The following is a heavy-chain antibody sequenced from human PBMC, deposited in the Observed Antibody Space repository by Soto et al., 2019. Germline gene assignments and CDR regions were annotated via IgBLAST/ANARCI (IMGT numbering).Heavy chain of an antibody. CDR3: ARGRKVRGVKPYYFDY. V-gene: IGHV4-34*01. D-gene: IGHD3-10*01. CDR2: INHSGST. Sequence: QVQLQQWGAGLLKPSETLSLTCAVYGGSFSGYYWSWIRQPPGKGLEWIGEINHSGSTNYNPSLKSRVTISVDTSKNQFSLKLSSVTAADTAVYYCARGRKVRGVKPYYFDYWGQGTLVTVSS. J-gene: IGHJ4*02. CDR1: GGSFSGYY.